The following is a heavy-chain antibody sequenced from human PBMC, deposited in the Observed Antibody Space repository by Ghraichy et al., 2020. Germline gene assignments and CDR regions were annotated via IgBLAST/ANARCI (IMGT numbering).Heavy chain of an antibody. J-gene: IGHJ6*02. Sequence: LSLTCAASGFTFSAYSMNWVRQAPGKGLEWVSSISHSNAYIYYADSVKGRFTISRDNAKNSLFLQMNSLRVDDTAVYYCASLSGSDYNFYYGVDVWGQGTTVTVSS. CDR2: ISHSNAYI. CDR1: GFTFSAYS. CDR3: ASLSGSDYNFYYGVDV. V-gene: IGHV3-21*01. D-gene: IGHD5-12*01.